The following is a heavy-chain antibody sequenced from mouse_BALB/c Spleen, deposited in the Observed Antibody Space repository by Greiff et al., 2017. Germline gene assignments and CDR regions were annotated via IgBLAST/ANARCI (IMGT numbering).Heavy chain of an antibody. CDR3: ARMAVSYYFDY. D-gene: IGHD6-2*01. Sequence: EVKLMESGGGLVQPGGSRKLSCAASGFTFSSFGMHWVRQAPEKGLEWVAYISSGSSTIYYADTVKGRFTISRDNPKNTLFLQMTSLRSEDTAMYYCARMAVSYYFDYWGQGTTLTVSS. CDR2: ISSGSSTI. CDR1: GFTFSSFG. J-gene: IGHJ2*01. V-gene: IGHV5-17*02.